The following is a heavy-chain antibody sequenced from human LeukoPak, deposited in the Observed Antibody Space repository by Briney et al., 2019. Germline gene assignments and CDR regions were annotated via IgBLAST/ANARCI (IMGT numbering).Heavy chain of an antibody. J-gene: IGHJ4*02. Sequence: SETLSLTCTVSGGSISSYYWSWIRQPPGKGLEWIGYIYHSGSTNYNPSLKSRVTISVDTSKNQFSLKLSSVTAADTAVYYCARAYYYDSSGFLPDYWGQGTLVTVSS. CDR3: ARAYYYDSSGFLPDY. CDR1: GGSISSYY. CDR2: IYHSGST. D-gene: IGHD3-22*01. V-gene: IGHV4-59*01.